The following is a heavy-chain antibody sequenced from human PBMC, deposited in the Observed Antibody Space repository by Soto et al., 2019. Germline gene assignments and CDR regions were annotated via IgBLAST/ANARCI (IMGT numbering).Heavy chain of an antibody. Sequence: PSETLSLTCAVYGGSFSGYYWSWIRQPPGKGLEWIGEINHSGSTNYNPSLKSRVTISVDTSKNQFSLKLSSVTAADTAVYYCAREGLWGDGYMLLGNNFDYWGQGTLVTVSS. CDR2: INHSGST. V-gene: IGHV4-34*01. CDR1: GGSFSGYY. J-gene: IGHJ4*02. D-gene: IGHD3-16*01. CDR3: AREGLWGDGYMLLGNNFDY.